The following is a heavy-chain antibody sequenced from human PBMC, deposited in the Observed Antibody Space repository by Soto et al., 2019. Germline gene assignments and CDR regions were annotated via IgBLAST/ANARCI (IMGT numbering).Heavy chain of an antibody. CDR2: IYYSGST. J-gene: IGHJ5*02. CDR3: ARKHSPGIAAAGNWFDP. D-gene: IGHD6-13*01. V-gene: IGHV4-59*01. Sequence: ETLSLTCTVSGGSISSYYWSWIRQPPGKGLEWIGYIYYSGSTNYNPSLKSRVTISVDTSKNQFSLKLSSVTAADTAVYYCARKHSPGIAAAGNWFDPWGQGTLVTVSS. CDR1: GGSISSYY.